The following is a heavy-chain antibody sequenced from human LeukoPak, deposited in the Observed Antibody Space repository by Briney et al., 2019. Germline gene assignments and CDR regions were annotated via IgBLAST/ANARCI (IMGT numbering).Heavy chain of an antibody. CDR3: ARARIIAAAGTVFDY. Sequence: SETLSLTCTVSGGSISSYYWSWIRQPAGKGLEWIGRIYTSGSTNYNPSLKSRVTMSVDTSKNQFSLKLSSATAADTAVYYCARARIIAAAGTVFDYWGQGTLVTVSS. J-gene: IGHJ4*02. D-gene: IGHD6-13*01. V-gene: IGHV4-4*07. CDR1: GGSISSYY. CDR2: IYTSGST.